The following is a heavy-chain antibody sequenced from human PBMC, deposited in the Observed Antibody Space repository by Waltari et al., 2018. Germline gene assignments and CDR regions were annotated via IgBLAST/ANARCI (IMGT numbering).Heavy chain of an antibody. V-gene: IGHV4-59*11. D-gene: IGHD5-12*01. Sequence: QVQLQESGPGLVKPSETLSLTCTVSGGSISSHYWSWIRQPPGKGLEWIGYIYYSGSTNYNPSLKSRVTISVDTSKNQFSLKLSSVTAADTAVYYCARRRVPAEGRGGYDLYYFDYWGQGTLVTVSS. CDR3: ARRRVPAEGRGGYDLYYFDY. J-gene: IGHJ4*02. CDR1: GGSISSHY. CDR2: IYYSGST.